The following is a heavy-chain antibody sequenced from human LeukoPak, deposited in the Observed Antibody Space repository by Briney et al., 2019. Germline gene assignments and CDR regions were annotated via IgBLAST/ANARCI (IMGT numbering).Heavy chain of an antibody. CDR3: ARAVGAILDFDY. J-gene: IGHJ4*02. D-gene: IGHD1-26*01. CDR2: IIPILGIA. CDR1: GGTFSSYA. V-gene: IGHV1-69*04. Sequence: SVKVSCKASGGTFSSYAISWVRQAPGQGLEWMGRIIPILGIANYAQKFQGRVTITADKSTSTAYMELSSLRSEDTAVYYCARAVGAILDFDYWGQGTLVTVSS.